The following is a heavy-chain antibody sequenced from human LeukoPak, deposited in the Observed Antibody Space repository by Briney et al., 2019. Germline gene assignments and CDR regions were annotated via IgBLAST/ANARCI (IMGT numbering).Heavy chain of an antibody. D-gene: IGHD3-3*01. Sequence: GGSLRLSCAASGLTFGSYAMSWVRQPPGKGLEWVSSISGSAYSTYYADSVKGLFTISRDNSKNTLYLQMNSLRAEDTAVYYCAKGGITIFGVDYWGQGTLVTVSS. CDR1: GLTFGSYA. CDR3: AKGGITIFGVDY. CDR2: ISGSAYST. J-gene: IGHJ4*02. V-gene: IGHV3-23*01.